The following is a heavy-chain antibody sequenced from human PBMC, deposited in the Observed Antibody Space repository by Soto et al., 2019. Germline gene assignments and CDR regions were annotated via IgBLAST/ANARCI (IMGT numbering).Heavy chain of an antibody. D-gene: IGHD3-10*01. CDR1: RFSFSTYG. Sequence: QVQLVESGGGVVQPGTSLRLSCAASRFSFSTYGMHWVRQAPGKGLEWVAVIWYDGSRTSYTDSVKGRFTISRDNSRNTLYLEMDSQRAEDTAVYFCARQWGEGYKVPYLDQWGQGTLVTVSS. CDR3: ARQWGEGYKVPYLDQ. J-gene: IGHJ4*02. CDR2: IWYDGSRT. V-gene: IGHV3-33*01.